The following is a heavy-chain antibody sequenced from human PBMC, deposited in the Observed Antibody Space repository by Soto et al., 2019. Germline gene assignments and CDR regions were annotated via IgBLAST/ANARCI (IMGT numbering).Heavy chain of an antibody. CDR3: AKGGYDFWSGYRSDYYYYYMDV. CDR1: GFTFDDYA. D-gene: IGHD3-3*01. J-gene: IGHJ6*03. Sequence: ESGGGLVQPGRSLRLSCAASGFTFDDYAMHWVRQAPGKGLEWVSGISWNSGSIGYADSVKGRFTISRDNAKNSLYLQMNSLRAEDTALYYCAKGGYDFWSGYRSDYYYYYMDVWGKGTTVTVSS. CDR2: ISWNSGSI. V-gene: IGHV3-9*01.